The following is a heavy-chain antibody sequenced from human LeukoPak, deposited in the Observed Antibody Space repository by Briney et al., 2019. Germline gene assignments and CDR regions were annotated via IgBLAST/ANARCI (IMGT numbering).Heavy chain of an antibody. V-gene: IGHV3-23*01. CDR3: AKDLPYYDSSGYPTAPGY. D-gene: IGHD3-22*01. J-gene: IGHJ4*02. Sequence: GGSLRLSCAASGFTFSSYGMSWVRQAPGKGLGWVSAISGSGGSTYYADSVKGRFTISRDNSKNTLYLQMNSLRAGDTAVYYCAKDLPYYDSSGYPTAPGYWGQGTLVTVSS. CDR1: GFTFSSYG. CDR2: ISGSGGST.